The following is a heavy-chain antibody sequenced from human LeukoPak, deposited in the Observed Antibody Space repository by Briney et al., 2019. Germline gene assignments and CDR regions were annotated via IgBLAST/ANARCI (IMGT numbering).Heavy chain of an antibody. V-gene: IGHV4-34*01. D-gene: IGHD1-1*01. CDR2: INHRGDT. CDR1: GGSFSAYY. CDR3: ARGPTISETGYFDY. Sequence: SETLSLTCAVYGGSFSAYYWSWIRQSPGEGLEWIAEINHRGDTNYNPPVKSRVTISVDTSKNQFSLKVRSLTAADTAVYYCARGPTISETGYFDYWGQGTLVTVSS. J-gene: IGHJ4*03.